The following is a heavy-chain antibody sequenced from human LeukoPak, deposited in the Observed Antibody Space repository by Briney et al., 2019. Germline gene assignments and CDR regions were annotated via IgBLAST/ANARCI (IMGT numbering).Heavy chain of an antibody. J-gene: IGHJ3*02. D-gene: IGHD2-21*01. Sequence: GGTLRLSCAASRFTFSTYSMNWVRQAPGKGLDWVSSISSRSTYIYYADSVKGRFTISRDNAKNSLYLQMNNLRAEDTAMFYCATSMAQDVDAFHIWGQGTMVTVSS. CDR2: ISSRSTYI. CDR1: RFTFSTYS. V-gene: IGHV3-21*01. CDR3: ATSMAQDVDAFHI.